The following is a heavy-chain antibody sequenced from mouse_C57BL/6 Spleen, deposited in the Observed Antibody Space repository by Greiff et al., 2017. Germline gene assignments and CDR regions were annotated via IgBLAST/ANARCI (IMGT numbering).Heavy chain of an antibody. V-gene: IGHV1-64*01. J-gene: IGHJ4*01. CDR1: GYTFTSYW. CDR2: IHPNSGST. D-gene: IGHD1-1*01. Sequence: QVQLQQPGAELVKPGASVKLSCKASGYTFTSYWMHWVKQRPGQGLEWIGMIHPNSGSTNYNEKFKSKATLTVDKSSRTAYMQLSSLTSEDSAVYYCARSITTVVPMDYWGQGTSVTVSS. CDR3: ARSITTVVPMDY.